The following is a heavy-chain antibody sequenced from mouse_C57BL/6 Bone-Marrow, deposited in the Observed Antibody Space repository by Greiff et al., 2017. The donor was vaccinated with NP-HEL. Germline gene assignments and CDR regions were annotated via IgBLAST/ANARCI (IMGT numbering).Heavy chain of an antibody. CDR2: ISYDGSN. CDR3: TYGSSYGFAY. D-gene: IGHD1-1*01. V-gene: IGHV3-6*01. Sequence: EVQLQELGPGLVKPSQSLSLTCSVTGYSITSGYYWNWIRQFPGNKLEWMGYISYDGSNNYNPSLKNRISITRDTSKNQFFLKLNSVTTEDTATYYCTYGSSYGFAYWGQGTLVTVSA. CDR1: GYSITSGYY. J-gene: IGHJ3*01.